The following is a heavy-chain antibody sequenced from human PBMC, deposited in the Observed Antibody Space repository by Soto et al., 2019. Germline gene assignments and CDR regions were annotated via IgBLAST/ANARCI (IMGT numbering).Heavy chain of an antibody. D-gene: IGHD1-26*01. CDR2: ISSSSSYT. Sequence: PGGSLRLSCAASGFTFSDYYMSWIRQAPGKGLEWVSYISSSSSYTNYADSVKGRFTISRDNAKNSLYLQMNSLRAEDTAVYYCAREGGEWELPFGDYGMDVWGQGTMVTVSS. CDR1: GFTFSDYY. CDR3: AREGGEWELPFGDYGMDV. J-gene: IGHJ6*02. V-gene: IGHV3-11*06.